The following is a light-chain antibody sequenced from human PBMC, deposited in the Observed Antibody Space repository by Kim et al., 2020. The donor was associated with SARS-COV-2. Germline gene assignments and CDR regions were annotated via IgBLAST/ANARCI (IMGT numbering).Light chain of an antibody. Sequence: LSPGATATLASRTSHSISRSYVAWYQQTPGQSPRLLIYGASTSATGVPDRFSGSGSGTDFSLTISGLEPEDFAVYYCQQYGSSFAFGPGTKVDIK. CDR3: QQYGSSFA. V-gene: IGKV3-20*01. CDR1: HSISRSY. CDR2: GAS. J-gene: IGKJ3*01.